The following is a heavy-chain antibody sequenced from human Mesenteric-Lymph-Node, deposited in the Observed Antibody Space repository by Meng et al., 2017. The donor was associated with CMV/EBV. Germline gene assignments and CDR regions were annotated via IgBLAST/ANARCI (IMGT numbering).Heavy chain of an antibody. CDR1: DSISSGKYY. V-gene: IGHV4-39*07. J-gene: IGHJ4*02. D-gene: IGHD2-21*01. Sequence: DSISSGKYYWGWSRQPPGKGLEWIGSIYYSGRPYYNASLKSRLTISIDMSKNRFSLTLDSVTAADTAIYYCVTTYCGGDCYPLGFDYWGQGALVTVSS. CDR2: IYYSGRP. CDR3: VTTYCGGDCYPLGFDY.